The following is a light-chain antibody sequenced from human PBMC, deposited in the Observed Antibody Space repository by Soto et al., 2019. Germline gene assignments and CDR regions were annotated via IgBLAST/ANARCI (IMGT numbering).Light chain of an antibody. V-gene: IGKV1-9*01. CDR3: QQLYTLPFT. CDR1: HDISTF. CDR2: EAS. Sequence: DIQLTQSPSLLSASIGDRVTITCRASHDISTFLAWYHQKPGKAPKLLIYEASTLQSGVPSRFSGSGSGTEFTLTISGLLPEDFAAYHCQQLYTLPFTFGQGTRLEIK. J-gene: IGKJ5*01.